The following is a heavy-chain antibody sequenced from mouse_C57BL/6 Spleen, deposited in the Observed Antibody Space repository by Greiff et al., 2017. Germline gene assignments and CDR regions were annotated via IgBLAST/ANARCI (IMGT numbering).Heavy chain of an antibody. CDR2: IRSKSSNYAT. J-gene: IGHJ1*03. Sequence: EVQGVESGGGLVQPKGSLKLSCAASGFTFNTYAMHWVRQAPGKGLEWVARIRSKSSNYATYYADSVKDRFTISRDDSQSMLYLQMNHLKTEDTAMYYCVRGRPYYGSSSGYFDVWGTGTTVTVSS. CDR3: VRGRPYYGSSSGYFDV. D-gene: IGHD1-1*01. V-gene: IGHV10-3*01. CDR1: GFTFNTYA.